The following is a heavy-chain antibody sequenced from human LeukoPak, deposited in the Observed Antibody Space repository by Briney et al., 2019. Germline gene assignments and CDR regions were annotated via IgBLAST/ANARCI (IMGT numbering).Heavy chain of an antibody. CDR1: GDSIRSSSSYY. V-gene: IGHV4-39*02. J-gene: IGHJ4*02. Sequence: PSETLSLTCTVSGDSIRSSSSYYWGWIRQSPGKGLEWIGSVYYSGNTYYNPSLKTRVTISADTSKNHFSLKLSSLTAADTSVYYCARNKYASGWSTFDYWGQGTLVTVSS. CDR3: ARNKYASGWSTFDY. D-gene: IGHD6-19*01. CDR2: VYYSGNT.